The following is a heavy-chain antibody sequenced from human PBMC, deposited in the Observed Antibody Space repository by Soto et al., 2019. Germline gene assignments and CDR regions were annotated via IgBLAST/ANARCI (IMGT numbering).Heavy chain of an antibody. V-gene: IGHV4-34*01. CDR3: ARRRGYSYGFDY. D-gene: IGHD5-18*01. J-gene: IGHJ4*02. CDR1: GGSFSGYY. CDR2: INHSGST. Sequence: SETLSLTCAVYGGSFSGYYWSWIRQPPGKGLEWIGEINHSGSTNYNPSLKSRVTISVDTSKNQFSLKLSSVTAADTAVYYCARRRGYSYGFDYWGQGTLVTVSS.